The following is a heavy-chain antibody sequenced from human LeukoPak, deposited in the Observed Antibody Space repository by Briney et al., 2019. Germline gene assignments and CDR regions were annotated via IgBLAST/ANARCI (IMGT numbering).Heavy chain of an antibody. V-gene: IGHV3-66*01. CDR1: GFTVSSSY. Sequence: GGSLRLSCAVSGFTVSSSYMSWVRQAPGKGLEWVSIIYSDASTYYADSVKGRFSISRDNSKNTLYLQMNSLRAEDTAVYYCARVHSDSRGYYQHDYWGQGTRVTVSS. CDR2: IYSDAST. D-gene: IGHD3-22*01. J-gene: IGHJ4*02. CDR3: ARVHSDSRGYYQHDY.